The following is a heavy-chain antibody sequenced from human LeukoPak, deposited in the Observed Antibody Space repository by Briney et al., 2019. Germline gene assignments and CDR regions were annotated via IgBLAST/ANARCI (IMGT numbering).Heavy chain of an antibody. V-gene: IGHV1-18*01. CDR2: ISAYNGDT. Sequence: GASVKVSCKASGYTFTSYGINWVRQAPGQGLEWMGWISAYNGDTNYAQKLQGRVTMTTDTSTSTAYMELRSLRSDDTAVYYCAGPSGELTAFDIWGQGTMVTVSS. D-gene: IGHD3-10*01. CDR1: GYTFTSYG. J-gene: IGHJ3*02. CDR3: AGPSGELTAFDI.